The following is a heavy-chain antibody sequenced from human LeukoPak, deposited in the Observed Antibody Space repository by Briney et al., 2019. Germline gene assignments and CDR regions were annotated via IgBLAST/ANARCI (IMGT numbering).Heavy chain of an antibody. D-gene: IGHD6-19*01. CDR1: GGTFSSYA. Sequence: VASVKVSCKASGGTFSSYAISWVRQAPGQGLEWMGGIIPIFGTANYAQKFQGRVTITADESTSTAYMELSSLRSEDTAVYYCARDHIAVADTRYNWFDPWGQGTLVTVSS. CDR3: ARDHIAVADTRYNWFDP. V-gene: IGHV1-69*13. CDR2: IIPIFGTA. J-gene: IGHJ5*02.